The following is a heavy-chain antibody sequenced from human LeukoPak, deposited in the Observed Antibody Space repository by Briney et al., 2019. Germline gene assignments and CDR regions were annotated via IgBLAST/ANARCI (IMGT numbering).Heavy chain of an antibody. CDR3: ARERYFDWLLPYHYYYYYGMDV. J-gene: IGHJ6*02. CDR1: GYTFTSYD. V-gene: IGHV1-8*01. CDR2: MNPNRGNT. D-gene: IGHD3-9*01. Sequence: ASVEVSCRASGYTFTSYDIIWVRQATGQGLEWVGWMNPNRGNTGYAQKFQGRVTMTRNTSISTAYMELSSLRSEDTAVYYCARERYFDWLLPYHYYYYYGMDVWGQGTTVTVSS.